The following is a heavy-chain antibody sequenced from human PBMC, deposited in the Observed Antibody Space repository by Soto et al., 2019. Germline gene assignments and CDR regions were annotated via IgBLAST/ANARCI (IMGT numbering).Heavy chain of an antibody. CDR1: GFTFSSYG. CDR3: AKLSEMATIAVDY. Sequence: GGSLRLSCAASGFTFSSYGMHWVRQAPGKGLEWVAVISYDGSNKYYADSVKGRFTISRDNSKNTLYLQMNSLRAEDTAVYYCAKLSEMATIAVDYWGQGTLVTVSS. V-gene: IGHV3-30*18. D-gene: IGHD5-12*01. J-gene: IGHJ4*02. CDR2: ISYDGSNK.